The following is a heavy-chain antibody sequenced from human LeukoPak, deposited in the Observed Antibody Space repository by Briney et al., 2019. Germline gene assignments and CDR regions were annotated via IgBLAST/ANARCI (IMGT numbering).Heavy chain of an antibody. CDR3: ARLYCSSTRCPFDP. Sequence: PGGSLRLSCAASGFTFSSYEMNWVRQAPGKGLEWVSYISSSGSTIYYADPVKGRFTISRDNAKNSLYLQMNSLRAEDTAVYYCARLYCSSTRCPFDPWGQGTLVTVSS. V-gene: IGHV3-48*03. J-gene: IGHJ5*02. CDR2: ISSSGSTI. D-gene: IGHD2-2*01. CDR1: GFTFSSYE.